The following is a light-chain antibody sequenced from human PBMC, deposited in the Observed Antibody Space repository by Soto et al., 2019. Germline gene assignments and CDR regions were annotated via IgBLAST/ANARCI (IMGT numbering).Light chain of an antibody. CDR1: QSVLNTSNNKKY. CDR3: DQYYSTPALT. CDR2: WAS. Sequence: DIVMTQSPDSLAVSLGERATINCKSSQSVLNTSNNKKYLAWYQQKPGQPPKLLIYWASTGESGVPDRFSGSGSGTDFTLAITSLQAEDVATYYCDQYYSTPALTFGGGPKVDIE. V-gene: IGKV4-1*01. J-gene: IGKJ4*01.